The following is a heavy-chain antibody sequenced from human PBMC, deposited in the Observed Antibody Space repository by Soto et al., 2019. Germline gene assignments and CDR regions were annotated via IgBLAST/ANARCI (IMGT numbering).Heavy chain of an antibody. V-gene: IGHV3-30*18. Sequence: QVQLVESGGGVVQPGRSLRLSCAASGFTFSSYGMHWVRQAPGKGLEWVAVISYDGSNKNYADSVKGRFTISRDNSKNTLYLQMNSLRAEDTAVYYCAKDRSSSWYDAFDIWGQGTMVTVSS. CDR3: AKDRSSSWYDAFDI. D-gene: IGHD6-13*01. CDR1: GFTFSSYG. CDR2: ISYDGSNK. J-gene: IGHJ3*02.